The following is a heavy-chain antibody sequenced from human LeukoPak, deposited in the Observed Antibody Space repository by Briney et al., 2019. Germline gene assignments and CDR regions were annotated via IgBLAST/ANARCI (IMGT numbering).Heavy chain of an antibody. CDR2: IIPIFGTA. J-gene: IGHJ5*02. V-gene: IGHV1-69*13. CDR3: ARDPIRPLAAADQKGHNWFDP. D-gene: IGHD6-13*01. CDR1: GGTFSSYA. Sequence: PVASVKVSCKASGGTFSSYAISWVRQAPGQGLEWMGGIIPIFGTANYAQKFQGRVTITADESTSTAYMELSSLRSEDTAVYYCARDPIRPLAAADQKGHNWFDPWGQGTLVTVSS.